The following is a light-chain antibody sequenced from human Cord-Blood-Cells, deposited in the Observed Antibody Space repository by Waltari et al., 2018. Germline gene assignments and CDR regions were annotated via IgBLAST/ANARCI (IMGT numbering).Light chain of an antibody. J-gene: IGKJ2*01. CDR1: QSVSSY. CDR2: DAS. Sequence: IVLTQSPATLSLSPGERATPSCRASQSVSSYLAWYQQKPGQAPRLLIYDASNRATGIPARFSGSGSGTDFTLTISSLEPEDFAVYYCQQRSNWPPYTFGQGTKLEIK. V-gene: IGKV3-11*01. CDR3: QQRSNWPPYT.